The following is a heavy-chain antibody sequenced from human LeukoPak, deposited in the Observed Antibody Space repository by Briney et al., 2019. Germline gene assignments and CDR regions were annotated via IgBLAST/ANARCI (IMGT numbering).Heavy chain of an antibody. Sequence: GGSLRFSSAASGFTFSSYSLNWVRQAPGKGLEWVSSISSSSSYIYYADSVKGRFTISRDNAKNSLYLQMNSLRAEDTAVYYCAREPTIFKSIKYFDYWGQGTLVTVSS. V-gene: IGHV3-21*01. CDR2: ISSSSSYI. J-gene: IGHJ4*02. CDR1: GFTFSSYS. D-gene: IGHD3-3*01. CDR3: AREPTIFKSIKYFDY.